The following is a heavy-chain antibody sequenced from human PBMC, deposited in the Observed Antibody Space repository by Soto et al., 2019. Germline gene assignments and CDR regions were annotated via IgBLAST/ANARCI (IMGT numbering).Heavy chain of an antibody. V-gene: IGHV1-69*01. J-gene: IGHJ6*02. CDR2: IIPIFGTA. Sequence: QVQLLQSGAEVKKPGSSVKVSCKASGGTFSSYAISWVRQAPGQWLEWMGGIIPIFGTANYSQKFQCRVTITADESTSTAYMELSSLRSEDTAVYYCARDSGGTTVAFGMDVWGQGTKVTVAS. CDR3: ARDSGGTTVAFGMDV. D-gene: IGHD4-17*01. CDR1: GGTFSSYA.